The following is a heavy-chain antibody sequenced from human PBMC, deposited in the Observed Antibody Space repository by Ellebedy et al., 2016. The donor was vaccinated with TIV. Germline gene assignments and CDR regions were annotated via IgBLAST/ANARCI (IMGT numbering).Heavy chain of an antibody. CDR2: IYPGDSDT. J-gene: IGHJ6*02. Sequence: GESLKISXKGSGYSFTSYWIGWVRQMPGKGLEWMGIIYPGDSDTRYSPSFQGQVTISADKSISTAYLQWSSLKASDTAMYYCARQEVAYCGGDCYYYGMDVWGQGTTGTVSS. V-gene: IGHV5-51*01. CDR1: GYSFTSYW. CDR3: ARQEVAYCGGDCYYYGMDV. D-gene: IGHD2-21*01.